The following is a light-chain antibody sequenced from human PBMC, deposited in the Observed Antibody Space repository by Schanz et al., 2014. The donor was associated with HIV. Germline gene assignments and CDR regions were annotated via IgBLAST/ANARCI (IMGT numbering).Light chain of an antibody. CDR2: VNH. V-gene: IGLV1-51*01. CDR1: AFNIGHYS. CDR3: ATWDSTLSAVV. Sequence: QSVLTQPPSVSAAPGQRVTISCSGSAFNIGHYSVSWFQQFPGTAPKLLIYVNHQRPSDIPDRFSGSKNGTSEKMSIVGLQKGDEADYYCATWDSTLSAVVFGGGTKLTVL. J-gene: IGLJ2*01.